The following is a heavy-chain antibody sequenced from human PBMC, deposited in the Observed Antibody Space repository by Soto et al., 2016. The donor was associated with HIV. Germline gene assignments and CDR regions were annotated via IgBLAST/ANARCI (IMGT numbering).Heavy chain of an antibody. Sequence: EVHLLESGGGLVQPGGSLRLSCAASGFTFSNYAMSWVRQAPGKGLEWVATLSRSGDRTFYADSLRGRFIISRDNSKNTLYLQMTSLRAEDTARYYCAKDGTFVLIAATIRAYFDSWGQGTLVTVSS. CDR1: GFTFSNYA. CDR2: LSRSGDRT. V-gene: IGHV3-23*01. CDR3: AKDGTFVLIAATIRAYFDS. D-gene: IGHD6-13*01. J-gene: IGHJ4*02.